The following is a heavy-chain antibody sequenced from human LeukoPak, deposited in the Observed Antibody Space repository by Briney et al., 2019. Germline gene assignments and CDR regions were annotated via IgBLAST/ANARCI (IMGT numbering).Heavy chain of an antibody. CDR3: ARDQGFYDSSGADY. J-gene: IGHJ4*02. D-gene: IGHD3-22*01. CDR2: IKQDGSEK. V-gene: IGHV3-7*01. Sequence: GGSLRLSCAASGFTFSSYWMSWVRQAPGKGLEWVANIKQDGSEKYYVDSVKGRFTISRDNAKNSLYLQMNSLRAEDTAVYYCARDQGFYDSSGADYWGQGTLVTVSS. CDR1: GFTFSSYW.